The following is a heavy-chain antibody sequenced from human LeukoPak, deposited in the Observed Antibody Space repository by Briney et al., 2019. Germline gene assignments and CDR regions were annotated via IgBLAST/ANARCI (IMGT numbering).Heavy chain of an antibody. J-gene: IGHJ4*02. CDR3: AKAPTKEEEWLLLNYFDY. D-gene: IGHD3-22*01. CDR2: ISGSGTRT. V-gene: IGHV3-23*01. CDR1: GFTLSSYA. Sequence: GGSLRLSCVGSGFTLSSYAMSWVRQAPVKGLEWVSAISGSGTRTYYADSVKGRFTISRDNSKNTLYLQMNSLRAEDTAVYYCAKAPTKEEEWLLLNYFDYWGQGTLVTVSS.